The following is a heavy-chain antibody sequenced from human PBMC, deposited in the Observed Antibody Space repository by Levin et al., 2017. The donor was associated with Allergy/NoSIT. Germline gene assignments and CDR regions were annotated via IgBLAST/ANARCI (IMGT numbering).Heavy chain of an antibody. CDR1: GGSVSSASYY. D-gene: IGHD6-6*01. J-gene: IGHJ4*02. CDR3: ARVPHRLRYSNSEGGFDY. V-gene: IGHV4-61*01. CDR2: FYYSGNT. Sequence: SSETLSLTCTVSGGSVSSASYYWNWIRQPPGKGLEWIGYFYYSGNTNYNPSLKSRVTISVDTSKNQFSLKLSSVTAADTAVYYCARVPHRLRYSNSEGGFDYWGQGTLVTVSS.